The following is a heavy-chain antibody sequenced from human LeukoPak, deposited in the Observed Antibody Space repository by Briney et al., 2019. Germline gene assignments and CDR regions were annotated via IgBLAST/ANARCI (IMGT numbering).Heavy chain of an antibody. Sequence: SETLSLTCTVSGYSISSGYYWSWIRQPPGKGLEWIGEINHSGTTNYNPSLKSRVTISVDTSKNHFSLKLSSVTAADTAVYYCARHGDYSGVDYWGQGTLVTVSS. V-gene: IGHV4-38-2*02. J-gene: IGHJ4*02. CDR3: ARHGDYSGVDY. D-gene: IGHD4-17*01. CDR1: GYSISSGYY. CDR2: INHSGTT.